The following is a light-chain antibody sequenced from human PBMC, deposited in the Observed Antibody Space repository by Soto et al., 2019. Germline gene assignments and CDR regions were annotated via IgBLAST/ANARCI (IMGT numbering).Light chain of an antibody. V-gene: IGLV8-61*01. CDR1: SGSVSASYG. CDR3: VLYLCSGIWV. CDR2: SAY. Sequence: QTVVTQEPSFSVSPGGPVTLTCGLSSGSVSASYGPSWYQQTPGQAPRRLIYSAYTRSSGVPDRFSGSILGNKAALTIPGAQADDESEYYCVLYLCSGIWVFGGGTKLTVL. J-gene: IGLJ3*02.